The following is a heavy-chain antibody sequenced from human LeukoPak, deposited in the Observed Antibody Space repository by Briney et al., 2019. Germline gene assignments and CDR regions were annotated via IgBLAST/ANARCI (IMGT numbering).Heavy chain of an antibody. Sequence: PSETLSLTCTVSGGSISSYYWSWIRQPPGKGLEGIGYIYYSGSTNYNPSLKSRVTISIDTSKNQFSLKLSSVTAADTAVYYCARSSAVTMGGPFDIWGQGKMVTVSS. V-gene: IGHV4-59*01. CDR3: ARSSAVTMGGPFDI. J-gene: IGHJ3*02. D-gene: IGHD4-17*01. CDR2: IYYSGST. CDR1: GGSISSYY.